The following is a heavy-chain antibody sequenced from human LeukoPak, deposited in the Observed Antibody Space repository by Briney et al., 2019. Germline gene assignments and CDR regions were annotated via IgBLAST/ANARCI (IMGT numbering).Heavy chain of an antibody. CDR1: GFTFSSYW. D-gene: IGHD6-19*01. Sequence: PGGSLRLSCAASGFTFSSYWMSWVRQAPGKGLEWVANIKQDGSEKYYVDSVKGRFTISRDNAKNSLYLQMNSLRAEDTAVYYCASPRRPHGQWLFNFDYWGQGTLVTVSS. V-gene: IGHV3-7*01. J-gene: IGHJ4*02. CDR3: ASPRRPHGQWLFNFDY. CDR2: IKQDGSEK.